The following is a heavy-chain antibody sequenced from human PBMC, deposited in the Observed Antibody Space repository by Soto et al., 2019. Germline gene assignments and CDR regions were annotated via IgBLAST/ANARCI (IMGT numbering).Heavy chain of an antibody. CDR3: ARGERAAATTGVDAFDI. V-gene: IGHV4-34*01. CDR2: MSHSGGT. Sequence: QVQLQQWGAGLLKPSETLSLTCAVYGGSVNSGNYYWSWIRQPPGKGLEWIGEMSHSGGTHFNPSLKSQVSISVDTPKIQCSKQRSSVTAAGAAVYYCARGERAAATTGVDAFDIWGPGTLVTVSS. D-gene: IGHD1-1*01. J-gene: IGHJ3*02. CDR1: GGSVNSGNYY.